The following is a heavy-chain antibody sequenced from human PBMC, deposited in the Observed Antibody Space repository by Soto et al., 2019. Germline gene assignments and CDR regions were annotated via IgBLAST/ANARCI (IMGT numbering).Heavy chain of an antibody. CDR3: ARRAWGAVTVAEPLDY. Sequence: EVQLVQSGAEVKKPGESLRISCKTSGYSFTSYWIDWVRQMPGKGLEWMGRIFPIDFDTRYSPSFQGQVTISADRSITSVYLQWSSLTASDTAIYFCARRAWGAVTVAEPLDYWGQGTLVTVSS. CDR1: GYSFTSYW. J-gene: IGHJ4*02. CDR2: IFPIDFDT. D-gene: IGHD6-19*01. V-gene: IGHV5-51*03.